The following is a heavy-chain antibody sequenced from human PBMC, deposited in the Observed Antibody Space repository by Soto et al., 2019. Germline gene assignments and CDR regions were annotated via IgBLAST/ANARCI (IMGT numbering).Heavy chain of an antibody. CDR1: GYSFTSYW. Sequence: GESLKISCKGSGYSFTSYWISWVRQMPGKGLEWIGRIDPSDSYTNYSPSFQGHVTISADKSISTAYLQWSSLKASDTAMYYCARLLGYCSSTSCPSPDAYYYGMDVWGQGTTVTVSS. CDR2: IDPSDSYT. J-gene: IGHJ6*02. CDR3: ARLLGYCSSTSCPSPDAYYYGMDV. V-gene: IGHV5-10-1*01. D-gene: IGHD2-2*01.